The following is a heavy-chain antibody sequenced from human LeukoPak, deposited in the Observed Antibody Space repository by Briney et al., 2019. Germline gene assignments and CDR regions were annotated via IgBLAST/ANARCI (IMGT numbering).Heavy chain of an antibody. Sequence: GGSLRLSCAASGFTSSTYGMHWVRQAPGKGLEWVAVIWYDGRKEYYADSVKGRFTISRDNSKNTLYLQMNSLRAEDTAMYYCARDSRDLTVTATEFDFWGQGTLVTVSS. CDR2: IWYDGRKE. D-gene: IGHD4-17*01. J-gene: IGHJ4*02. CDR3: ARDSRDLTVTATEFDF. V-gene: IGHV3-33*01. CDR1: GFTSSTYG.